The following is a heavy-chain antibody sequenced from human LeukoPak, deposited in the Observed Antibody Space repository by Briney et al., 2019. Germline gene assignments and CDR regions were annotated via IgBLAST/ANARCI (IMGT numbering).Heavy chain of an antibody. CDR3: ARAPSEIGGYYPEYFRH. CDR1: GFTFSTYW. CDR2: IKSDGST. D-gene: IGHD3-22*01. J-gene: IGHJ1*01. Sequence: GASLRLSCAASGFTFSTYWMHWVRQATGKGLVWVSRIKSDGSTNYADSVKGRFTISRDNAKNTVSLQMNSLRPEDTGVYYCARAPSEIGGYYPEYFRHWGQGTLVTVSS. V-gene: IGHV3-74*01.